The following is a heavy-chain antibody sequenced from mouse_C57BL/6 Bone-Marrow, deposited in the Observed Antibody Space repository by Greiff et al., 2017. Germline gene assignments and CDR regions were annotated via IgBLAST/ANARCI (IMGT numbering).Heavy chain of an antibody. Sequence: EVQGVESGGGLVQPGGSMKLSCVASGFTFSNYWMNWVRQSPEKGLEWVAQIRLKSDNYATHYAESVKGRFTISRDDSKSSVYLQMNNLRAEDTGIYYCTGPVITTVVAEYFDVWGTGTTVTVSS. CDR2: IRLKSDNYAT. CDR1: GFTFSNYW. D-gene: IGHD1-1*01. J-gene: IGHJ1*03. V-gene: IGHV6-3*01. CDR3: TGPVITTVVAEYFDV.